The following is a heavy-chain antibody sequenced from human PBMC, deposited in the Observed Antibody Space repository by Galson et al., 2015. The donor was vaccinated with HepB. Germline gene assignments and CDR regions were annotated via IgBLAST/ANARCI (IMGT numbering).Heavy chain of an antibody. CDR1: GDSVSSNSAA. D-gene: IGHD1-1*01. CDR2: TYYRSKWYN. CDR3: GREGWNAAKGALDI. J-gene: IGHJ3*02. V-gene: IGHV6-1*01. Sequence: CAISGDSVSSNSAAWNWIRQSPSRGLEWLGRTYYRSKWYNNYAVSVKSRITINPDTSKNQFSLQLNSVTPEDTAVYYCGREGWNAAKGALDIWGQGTMVTVSS.